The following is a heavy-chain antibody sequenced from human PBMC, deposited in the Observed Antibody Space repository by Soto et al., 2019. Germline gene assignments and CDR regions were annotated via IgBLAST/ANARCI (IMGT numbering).Heavy chain of an antibody. CDR3: TSHSPEDMIRK. CDR1: GFTFSGSS. Sequence: EVQLVESGGGLVQPGGSLKLSCVASGFTFSGSSMHWVRQASGKGLEWVGRIRNKANSYATAYAASVKGRFTISRDDSNNTAYLQMNSLKTEDTAVYYCTSHSPEDMIRKWGQATLVTVSS. J-gene: IGHJ4*02. CDR2: IRNKANSYAT. V-gene: IGHV3-73*02. D-gene: IGHD2-15*01.